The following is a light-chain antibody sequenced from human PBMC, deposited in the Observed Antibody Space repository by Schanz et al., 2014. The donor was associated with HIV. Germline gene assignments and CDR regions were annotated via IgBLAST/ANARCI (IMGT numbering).Light chain of an antibody. Sequence: DIQMTQSPSTLSASVGDRVTITCRASQSISSWLAWYQQKPGKAPKLLIYKASSLESGVPSRFSGSGSGTEFTLTISSLQPDDFATYYCQQYKDNSLHTFGQGTKLEIK. CDR2: KAS. J-gene: IGKJ2*01. CDR3: QQYKDNSLHT. CDR1: QSISSW. V-gene: IGKV1-5*03.